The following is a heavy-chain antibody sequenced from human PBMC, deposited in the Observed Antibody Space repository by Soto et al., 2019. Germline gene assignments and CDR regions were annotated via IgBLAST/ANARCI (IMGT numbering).Heavy chain of an antibody. CDR1: GYTFTGYA. V-gene: IGHV1-3*01. Sequence: ASVKVSCKASGYTFTGYAMHWVRQAPGQRLEWMGWINAGNGNTKYSQKFQGRVTITRDTSASTAYMELSSLRSEDTAVYYCERFGVVMVWKYYYYGMDVWGQETTFTLAS. CDR3: ERFGVVMVWKYYYYGMDV. J-gene: IGHJ6*02. D-gene: IGHD3-3*01. CDR2: INAGNGNT.